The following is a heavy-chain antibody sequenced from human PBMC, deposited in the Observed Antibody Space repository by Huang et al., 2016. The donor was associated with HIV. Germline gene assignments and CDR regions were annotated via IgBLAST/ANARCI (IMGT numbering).Heavy chain of an antibody. CDR1: GGSINSVTYY. Sequence: QVQLQESGPGLVKPSQTLSLTCTVSGGSINSVTYYWSWIRQPAGKGREWIGQIYTSGGTNHNPSRKSRGTISVDTSKNQFSLKLSSVTAADTAVYYCAREALRPGAGIKGYFDYWGPGTRVTVSS. CDR3: AREALRPGAGIKGYFDY. CDR2: IYTSGGT. J-gene: IGHJ4*02. D-gene: IGHD6-19*01. V-gene: IGHV4-61*09.